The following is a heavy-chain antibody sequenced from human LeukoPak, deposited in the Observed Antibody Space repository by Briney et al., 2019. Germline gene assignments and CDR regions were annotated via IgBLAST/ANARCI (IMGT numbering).Heavy chain of an antibody. D-gene: IGHD4-17*01. CDR1: GYTFTSYG. J-gene: IGHJ6*02. CDR2: ISAYNGNT. CDR3: ARRGYGDYQYYYYYYGMDV. Sequence: ASVKASCKASGYTFTSYGISWVRQAPGQGLEWMGWISAYNGNTNYAQKLQGRVTMTTDTSTSTAYMELRSLRSDDTAVYYCARRGYGDYQYYYYYYGMDVWGQGTTVTVSS. V-gene: IGHV1-18*04.